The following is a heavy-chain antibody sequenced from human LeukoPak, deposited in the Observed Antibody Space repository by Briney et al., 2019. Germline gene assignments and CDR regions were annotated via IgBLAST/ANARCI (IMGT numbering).Heavy chain of an antibody. V-gene: IGHV1-18*01. CDR2: ISAYTSNT. CDR3: ATDFRYYDILTGYHAPNAFDI. CDR1: GYTFTSYG. D-gene: IGHD3-9*01. Sequence: GASVKVSCKASGYTFTSYGISWVRQAPGQGLEWMGWISAYTSNTDFAQKLQGRVTMTTDTSTSTAYMELRSLRTDDTAVYYCATDFRYYDILTGYHAPNAFDIWGQGTMVTVSS. J-gene: IGHJ3*02.